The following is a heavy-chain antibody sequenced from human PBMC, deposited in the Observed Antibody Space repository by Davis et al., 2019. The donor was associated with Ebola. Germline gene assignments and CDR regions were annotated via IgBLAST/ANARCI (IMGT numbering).Heavy chain of an antibody. D-gene: IGHD5-24*01. Sequence: ASVKVSCKASGYTFTGYYMHWVRQAPGQGLEWMGRINPNSGGTNYAQKFQGRVTMTRDTSISTAYMELSRLRSDDTAVYYCARDGYNFIRGIYYYYGMDVWGKGTTVTVSS. V-gene: IGHV1-2*06. CDR1: GYTFTGYY. CDR3: ARDGYNFIRGIYYYYGMDV. CDR2: INPNSGGT. J-gene: IGHJ6*04.